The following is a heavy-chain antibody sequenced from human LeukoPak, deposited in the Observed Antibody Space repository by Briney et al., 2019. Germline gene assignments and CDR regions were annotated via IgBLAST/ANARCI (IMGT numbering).Heavy chain of an antibody. CDR3: ARGVVAATFYYYMDV. CDR1: GYTFTGYY. J-gene: IGHJ6*03. V-gene: IGHV1-2*02. Sequence: ASVKVSCKASGYTFTGYYIQWVRQAPGQGLEWMGWSNPGGTNYAQKFQGGVTMTRDSSISTAYMELSSLRSDDTAVYYCARGVVAATFYYYMDVWGKGTTVTVSS. D-gene: IGHD2-15*01. CDR2: SNPGGT.